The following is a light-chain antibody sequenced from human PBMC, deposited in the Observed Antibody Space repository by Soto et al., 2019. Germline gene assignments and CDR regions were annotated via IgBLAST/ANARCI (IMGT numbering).Light chain of an antibody. CDR1: HDISHY. CDR3: QQYDDRPIP. V-gene: IGKV1-33*01. J-gene: IGKJ5*01. CDR2: YAA. Sequence: DTQITHSPSSLSTSESDTVSITCQTTHDISHYIKGYQQKPGKALKLLINYAANLHPGVPSRFRGSGSCTEFSFNITSLQPEDVSTDYCQQYDDRPIPFGQGTRLETK.